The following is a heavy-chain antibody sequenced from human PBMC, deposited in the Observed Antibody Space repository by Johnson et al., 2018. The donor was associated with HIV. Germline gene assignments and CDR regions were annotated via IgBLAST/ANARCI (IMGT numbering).Heavy chain of an antibody. D-gene: IGHD6-25*01. J-gene: IGHJ3*02. V-gene: IGHV3-23*04. Sequence: VQLVESGGGLVQPGGSLRLSCVASGFTFSRYAMNWVRQAPGKGLEWVSSVTGSGGTSYYADSVKGRFTISRDNSKNTLYLQMNSLRPEDTAAYYCATIAAHGAAFDIWGQGTVVTVSS. CDR3: ATIAAHGAAFDI. CDR2: VTGSGGTS. CDR1: GFTFSRYA.